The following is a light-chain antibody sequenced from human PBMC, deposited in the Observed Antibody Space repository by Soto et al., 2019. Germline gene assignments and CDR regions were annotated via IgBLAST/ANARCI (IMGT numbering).Light chain of an antibody. Sequence: DIQMTQSPSSLSASVGDRVTITCRASQGISNYLAWYQQKPGKVPQLLIYAASTLHSGVPSRFSGSGSGTDFSLTISSLQPEDVATYYCQKYNSAPLVDTFGQGTRLEIK. CDR2: AAS. CDR3: QKYNSAPLVDT. J-gene: IGKJ2*01. CDR1: QGISNY. V-gene: IGKV1-27*01.